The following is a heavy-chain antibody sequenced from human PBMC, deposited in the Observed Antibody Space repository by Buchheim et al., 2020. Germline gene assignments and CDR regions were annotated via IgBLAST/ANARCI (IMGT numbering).Heavy chain of an antibody. Sequence: EVQLVDSGGALVKPGGSLRLSCVASGFTFTSAWMTWVRQAPGEGLEWVGRIKSKSDGGTTDYAAPVNGRFIISRDASKEHLYLQMNSLMTEDTGVYYCTRGSIAYGTLDNWGQGTL. CDR1: GFTFTSAW. CDR2: IKSKSDGGTT. J-gene: IGHJ4*02. CDR3: TRGSIAYGTLDN. D-gene: IGHD4-17*01. V-gene: IGHV3-15*02.